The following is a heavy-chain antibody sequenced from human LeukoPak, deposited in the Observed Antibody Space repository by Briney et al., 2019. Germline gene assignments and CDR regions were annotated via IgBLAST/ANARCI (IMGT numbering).Heavy chain of an antibody. D-gene: IGHD3-10*01. CDR2: ISYDGNNK. CDR3: TKGFGLYYRDY. V-gene: IGHV3-30*16. J-gene: IGHJ4*02. Sequence: PGGSLRLSCAASGFTFSRYAVHWVREAPGEGLEWVAIISYDGNNKYYAGSVQGRFTISRDNSKNTLYLQMNSLRLEDTAVYYCTKGFGLYYRDYWGQGTLVTVSS. CDR1: GFTFSRYA.